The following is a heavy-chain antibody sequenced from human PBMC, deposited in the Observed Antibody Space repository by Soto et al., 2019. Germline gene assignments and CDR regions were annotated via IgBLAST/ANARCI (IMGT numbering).Heavy chain of an antibody. Sequence: PGGSLRLSCAVSGFTFSSHSMNWVRQAPGKGLEWVSSITTSSESKYYTDSVKGRFTPARDNAKNSLYLQMNSLRAEDTAVSYCAVSTPGFSYGKIDYWGRGTLVTVSS. V-gene: IGHV3-21*01. D-gene: IGHD5-18*01. CDR1: GFTFSSHS. CDR3: AVSTPGFSYGKIDY. J-gene: IGHJ4*02. CDR2: ITTSSESK.